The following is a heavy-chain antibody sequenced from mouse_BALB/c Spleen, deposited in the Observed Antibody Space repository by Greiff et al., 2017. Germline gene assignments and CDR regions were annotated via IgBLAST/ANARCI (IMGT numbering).Heavy chain of an antibody. V-gene: IGHV1S29*02. CDR2: IYPYNGGT. D-gene: IGHD2-4*01. Sequence: DVKLQESGPELVKPGASVKISCKASGYTFTDYNMHWVKQSHGKSLEWIGYIYPYNGGTGYNQKFKSKATLTVDNSSSTAYMELRSLTSEDSAVYYCARGDDYGPFAYWGQGTLVTVSA. CDR1: GYTFTDYN. J-gene: IGHJ3*01. CDR3: ARGDDYGPFAY.